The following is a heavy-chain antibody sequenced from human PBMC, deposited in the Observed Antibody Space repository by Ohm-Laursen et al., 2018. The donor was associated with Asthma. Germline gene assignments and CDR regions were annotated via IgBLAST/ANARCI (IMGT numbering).Heavy chain of an antibody. V-gene: IGHV2-5*02. J-gene: IGHJ4*02. CDR2: IHWDDTK. Sequence: TQTLPLTRTFSGFSLRTKYVAVGWIRQPPGKALEWLALIHWDDTKRYSPSLNNRLTIIKDASKNQVVLIMTDMDPVDTGTYYCAHDSNWVIDYWGQGTLVTVSS. CDR1: GFSLRTKYVA. D-gene: IGHD7-27*01. CDR3: AHDSNWVIDY.